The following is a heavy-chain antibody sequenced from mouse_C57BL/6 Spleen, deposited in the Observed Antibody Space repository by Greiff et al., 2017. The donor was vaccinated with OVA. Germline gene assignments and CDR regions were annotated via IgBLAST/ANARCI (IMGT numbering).Heavy chain of an antibody. CDR3: ARSPSMDY. V-gene: IGHV5-16*01. CDR1: GFTFSDYY. Sequence: EVKVVESEGGLVQPGSSMKLSCTASGFTFSDYYMAWVRQVPEKGLEWVANINYDGSSTYYLDSLKSRFIISRDNAKNILYLQMSSLKSEDTATYYCARSPSMDYWGQGTSVTVSS. J-gene: IGHJ4*01. CDR2: INYDGSST.